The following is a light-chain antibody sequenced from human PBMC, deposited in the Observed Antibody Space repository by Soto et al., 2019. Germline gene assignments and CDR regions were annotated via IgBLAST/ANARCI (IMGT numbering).Light chain of an antibody. CDR2: GAS. Sequence: EIVMTQSPATLSVSPGERATLSCRASQSVSSNLAWYQQKPGQAPRLLIYGASTRATGIPARFSGSGSGTEFTRTISSLTSEDFAVEYCQQYNNWPWTFGHGTKVEIK. CDR1: QSVSSN. CDR3: QQYNNWPWT. V-gene: IGKV3-15*01. J-gene: IGKJ1*01.